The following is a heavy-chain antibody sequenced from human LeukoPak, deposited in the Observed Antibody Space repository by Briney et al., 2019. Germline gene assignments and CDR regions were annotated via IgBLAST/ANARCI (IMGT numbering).Heavy chain of an antibody. V-gene: IGHV3-23*01. D-gene: IGHD3-22*01. CDR2: IIGSGVTT. Sequence: GESLRLSCAASGFTFSSYAMSWVRQAPGKGLEWVSAIIGSGVTTYYADSVKGRFTISRDNSKNTLYLQMNSLRAEDTAVYYCVKRSSGHFFFDYWGQGTLVTVSS. CDR1: GFTFSSYA. CDR3: VKRSSGHFFFDY. J-gene: IGHJ4*02.